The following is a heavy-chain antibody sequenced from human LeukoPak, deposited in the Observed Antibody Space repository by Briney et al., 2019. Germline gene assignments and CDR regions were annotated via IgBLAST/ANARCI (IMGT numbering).Heavy chain of an antibody. CDR2: IFYSGST. V-gene: IGHV4-61*01. CDR3: ARDLLGATSFLDY. CDR1: GXSVSSDNYY. J-gene: IGHJ4*02. D-gene: IGHD1-26*01. Sequence: SETLSLTCTVSGXSVSSDNYYWSWIRQPPEKGLEWIGHIFYSGSTNFNPSLRSRVIISVDAPKNQFSLKLTSVTAADTAVYYCARDLLGATSFLDYWGQGTLVTVSS.